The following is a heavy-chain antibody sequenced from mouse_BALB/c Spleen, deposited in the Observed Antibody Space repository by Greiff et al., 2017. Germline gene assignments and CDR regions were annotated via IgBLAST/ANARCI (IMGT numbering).Heavy chain of an antibody. D-gene: IGHD2-4*01. CDR3: ARSALMIGFAY. Sequence: DVMLVESGGGLVQPGGSRKLSCAASGFTFSSFGMHWVRQAPEKGLEWVAYISSGSSTIYYADTVKGRFTISRDNPKNTLFLQMTSLRSEDTAMYYCARSALMIGFAYWGQGTLVTVSA. CDR1: GFTFSSFG. J-gene: IGHJ3*01. V-gene: IGHV5-17*02. CDR2: ISSGSSTI.